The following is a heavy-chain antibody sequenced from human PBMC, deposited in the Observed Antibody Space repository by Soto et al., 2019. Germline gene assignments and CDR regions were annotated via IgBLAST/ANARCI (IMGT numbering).Heavy chain of an antibody. J-gene: IGHJ3*01. CDR2: IYPGDSKT. CDR3: ARDLDYGGSSEASDV. CDR1: GFSFTTYW. D-gene: IGHD4-17*01. V-gene: IGHV5-51*03. Sequence: QLVPSGAAVKEPGESLKIACKGSGFSFTTYWIAWLRQMPGKGLEWMGIIYPGDSKTTYSPSFQGQVTISADKSISTAYLQWSSLKASDTAMYYCARDLDYGGSSEASDVWGQGTMVTVSS.